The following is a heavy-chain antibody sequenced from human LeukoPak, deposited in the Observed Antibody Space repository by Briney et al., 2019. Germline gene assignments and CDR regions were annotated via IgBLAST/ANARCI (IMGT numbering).Heavy chain of an antibody. V-gene: IGHV3-30*02. CDR3: ARQVIVGARDWFDP. J-gene: IGHJ5*02. D-gene: IGHD1-26*01. Sequence: PGGSLRLSCAASGFTFSSYGMHWVRQAPGKGLEWVAFIRYDGSNKYYADSVKGRFTISRDNSKNTLYLQMNSLRAEDTAVYYCARQVIVGARDWFDPSGQGTLVTVSS. CDR2: IRYDGSNK. CDR1: GFTFSSYG.